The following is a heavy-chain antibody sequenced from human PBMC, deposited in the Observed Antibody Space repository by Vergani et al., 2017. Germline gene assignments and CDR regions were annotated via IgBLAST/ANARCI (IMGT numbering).Heavy chain of an antibody. CDR1: GYSFTSYW. J-gene: IGHJ4*02. V-gene: IGHV5-51*01. Sequence: EVQLVQSGAEVKKPGESLKISCKGSGYSFTSYWIGWVRQMPGKGLEWMGIIYPGDSDTRYSPSFQGQVTISADKSISTAYLQWSSLKASDTAMYYCARPTNSDSSGYYLGYWGQGTLVTVSS. CDR2: IYPGDSDT. CDR3: ARPTNSDSSGYYLGY. D-gene: IGHD3-22*01.